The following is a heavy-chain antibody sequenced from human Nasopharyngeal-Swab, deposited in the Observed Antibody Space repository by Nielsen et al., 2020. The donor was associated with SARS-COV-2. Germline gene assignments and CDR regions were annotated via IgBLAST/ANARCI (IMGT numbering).Heavy chain of an antibody. Sequence: GESLKISCAASGFTFSDYYMSWIRQAPGKGLEWVPYISTSGSTISFADSVKGRFTISRDNAKNSLYLQVNSLRAEDTAVYYCARPRGGWAFDIWGQGTMVTVSS. J-gene: IGHJ3*02. CDR3: ARPRGGWAFDI. V-gene: IGHV3-11*01. CDR1: GFTFSDYY. D-gene: IGHD3-16*01. CDR2: ISTSGSTI.